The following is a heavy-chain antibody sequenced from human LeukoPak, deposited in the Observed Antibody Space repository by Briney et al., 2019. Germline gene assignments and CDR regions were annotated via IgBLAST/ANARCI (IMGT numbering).Heavy chain of an antibody. D-gene: IGHD2-2*01. CDR2: INPNNGGT. J-gene: IGHJ4*02. CDR1: GYTFTGYY. Sequence: GESLKISCKASGYTFTGYYMHWVRQAPGQGLEWMGWINPNNGGTNYAQKFQGRVTMTRDTSISTAYMELSRLTSDDTAVYYCARGRGTTSSNFDYWGQGTLVTVSS. CDR3: ARGRGTTSSNFDY. V-gene: IGHV1-2*02.